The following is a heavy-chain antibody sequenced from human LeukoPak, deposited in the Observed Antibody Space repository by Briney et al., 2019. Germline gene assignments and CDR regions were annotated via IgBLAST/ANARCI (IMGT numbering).Heavy chain of an antibody. CDR1: GGSISSGDYY. CDR2: IYYSGST. V-gene: IGHV4-30-4*01. Sequence: PSQTLSLTCTVSGGSISSGDYYWSWIRQPPGKGLEWIGYIYYSGSTYYNPSLKSRVTISVDTSKNQFSLKLSSVTAADTAVYYCARAVSSGYYPFDYWGQGTLVTVSS. J-gene: IGHJ4*02. D-gene: IGHD3-22*01. CDR3: ARAVSSGYYPFDY.